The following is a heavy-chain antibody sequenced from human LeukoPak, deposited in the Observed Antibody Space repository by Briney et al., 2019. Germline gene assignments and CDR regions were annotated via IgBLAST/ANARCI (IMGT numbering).Heavy chain of an antibody. CDR3: ARVPPYGDYYFDY. D-gene: IGHD4-17*01. V-gene: IGHV4-59*01. CDR1: GGSISSYY. CDR2: IYYSGST. Sequence: SETLSLTCTVSGGSISSYYWSWIRQPPGKGLEWIGYIYYSGSTNYNPSLKSRVTISLDTSKNQFSLKLSSVTAADTAVYYCARVPPYGDYYFDYWGQGTLVTVSS. J-gene: IGHJ4*02.